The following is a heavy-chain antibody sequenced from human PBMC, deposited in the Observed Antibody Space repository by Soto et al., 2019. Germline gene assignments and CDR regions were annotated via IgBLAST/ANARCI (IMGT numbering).Heavy chain of an antibody. CDR2: ISGSGGST. CDR3: AKEITIFSRDY. CDR1: LFTVSSYA. J-gene: IGHJ4*02. D-gene: IGHD3-3*01. V-gene: IGHV3-23*01. Sequence: PGGCMRLAWAVALFTVSSYAVIWVRQAPGKVREWVSAISGSGGSTYYADSVKGRFTISRDNSKNTLYLQMNSLRAEDTAVYYCAKEITIFSRDYWGQGTLVTVSS.